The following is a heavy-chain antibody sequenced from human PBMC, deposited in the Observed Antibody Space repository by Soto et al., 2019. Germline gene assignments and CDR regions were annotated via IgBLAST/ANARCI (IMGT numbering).Heavy chain of an antibody. CDR1: GGSISSSNW. CDR3: ARVGYCSSTSCLDYFDY. V-gene: IGHV4-4*02. J-gene: IGHJ4*02. D-gene: IGHD2-2*01. CDR2: IYYSGST. Sequence: PSETLSLTCAVSGGSISSSNWWSWVRQPPGKGLEWIGEIYYSGSTNYNPSLKSRVTISVDTSKNQFSLKLSSVTAADTAVYYCARVGYCSSTSCLDYFDYWGQGTLVTVSS.